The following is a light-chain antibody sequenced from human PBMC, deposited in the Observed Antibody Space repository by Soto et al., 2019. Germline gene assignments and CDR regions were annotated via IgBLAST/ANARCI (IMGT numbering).Light chain of an antibody. CDR1: ASDIGAYNF. CDR3: TSFAGSDKVI. V-gene: IGLV2-8*01. J-gene: IGLJ2*01. Sequence: QSALTQPPSASGSPGQSATISCTGAASDIGAYNFVSWYQQHPGNAPKLMIYEVYKRPSGVPDRFSGSKSGNTASLTVSGLQAEDEADYYCTSFAGSDKVIFGGGTKLTVL. CDR2: EVY.